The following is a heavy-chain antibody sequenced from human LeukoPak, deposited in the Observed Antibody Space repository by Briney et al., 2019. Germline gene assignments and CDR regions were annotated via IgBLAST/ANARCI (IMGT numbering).Heavy chain of an antibody. V-gene: IGHV3-23*03. J-gene: IGHJ4*02. CDR2: IYSGGST. CDR3: AKAPYYSYGYLGY. D-gene: IGHD5-18*01. CDR1: AFTFSSYA. Sequence: GGSLRLSCAASAFTFSSYALHWVRQAPGKGLEWVSVIYSGGSTYYADSVKGRFTISRDNSKNTLYLQMNSLRAEDTAVYYCAKAPYYSYGYLGYWGQGTLVTVSS.